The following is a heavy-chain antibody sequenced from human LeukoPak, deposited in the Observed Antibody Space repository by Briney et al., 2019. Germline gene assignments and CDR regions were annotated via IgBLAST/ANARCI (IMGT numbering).Heavy chain of an antibody. CDR3: AQKGRYSYGYGTHYFDY. CDR1: GFTFSSYA. J-gene: IGHJ4*02. V-gene: IGHV3-23*01. Sequence: GASLRLSCAASGFTFSSYAMGWVRQAPGKGLEWVSAISGSGGSTYYADSVKGRFTISRDNSKNTLYLQMNSLRAEDTAVYYCAQKGRYSYGYGTHYFDYWGQGTLVTVSS. CDR2: ISGSGGST. D-gene: IGHD5-18*01.